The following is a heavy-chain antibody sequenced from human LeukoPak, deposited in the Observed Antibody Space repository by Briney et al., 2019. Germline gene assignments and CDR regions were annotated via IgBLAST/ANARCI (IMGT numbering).Heavy chain of an antibody. Sequence: GGSLRLSCAASGFTFSSYGMHWVRQAPGKGLEWVAVISYDGSNKYYADSVKGRFTISRDNSKNTLYLQMNSLRAEDTAVYYCARDSVRYSSGWYYFDYWGQGTLVTVSS. J-gene: IGHJ4*02. V-gene: IGHV3-30*03. CDR2: ISYDGSNK. CDR3: ARDSVRYSSGWYYFDY. D-gene: IGHD6-19*01. CDR1: GFTFSSYG.